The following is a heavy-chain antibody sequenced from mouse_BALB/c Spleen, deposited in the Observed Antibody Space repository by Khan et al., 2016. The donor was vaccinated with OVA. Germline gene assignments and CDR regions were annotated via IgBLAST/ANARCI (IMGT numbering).Heavy chain of an antibody. CDR1: GYTFTDYA. D-gene: IGHD2-3*01. CDR2: ISTYSGNT. V-gene: IGHV1S137*01. Sequence: QVQLQQSGPELVRPGVSVKISCKGSGYTFTDYAMHWVKQSHAKSLEWIGLISTYSGNTNYNQKFKGKATMTVDKSSSTAYMELARLTSEDSAIYSGARPAYDGYYDNWGTGTTLTVSS. CDR3: ARPAYDGYYDN. J-gene: IGHJ2*01.